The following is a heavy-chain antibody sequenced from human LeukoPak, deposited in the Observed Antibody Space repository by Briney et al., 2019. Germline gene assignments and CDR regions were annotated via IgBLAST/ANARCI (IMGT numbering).Heavy chain of an antibody. D-gene: IGHD3-10*01. CDR3: ARVGGSGSYRDY. J-gene: IGHJ4*02. Sequence: GGSPRLSCAASGFTFSSYEMNWVRQAPGKGLEWVSYISSSGSTIYYADSVKGRFTISRDNAKNSLYLQMNSLRAEDTAVYYCARVGGSGSYRDYWGQGTLVTVSS. CDR1: GFTFSSYE. V-gene: IGHV3-48*03. CDR2: ISSSGSTI.